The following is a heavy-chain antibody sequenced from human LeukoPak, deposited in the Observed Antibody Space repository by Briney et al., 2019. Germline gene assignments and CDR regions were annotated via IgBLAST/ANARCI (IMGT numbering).Heavy chain of an antibody. CDR2: INSDGSST. CDR3: AREGRGYSGYEWYAFDI. Sequence: GGSLRLSCAASGFTFSSYAMSWVRQAPGKGLVWVSRINSDGSSTSYADSVKGRFTISRDNAKNTLYLQMNSLRAEDTAVYYCAREGRGYSGYEWYAFDIWGQGTMVTVSS. CDR1: GFTFSSYA. J-gene: IGHJ3*02. D-gene: IGHD5-12*01. V-gene: IGHV3-74*01.